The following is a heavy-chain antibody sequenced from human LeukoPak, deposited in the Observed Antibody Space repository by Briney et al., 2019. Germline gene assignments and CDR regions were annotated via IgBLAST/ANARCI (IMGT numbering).Heavy chain of an antibody. CDR1: GFTFSSSW. CDR2: INSDGSST. V-gene: IGHV3-74*01. Sequence: PGGSLRLSCAASGFTFSSSWMHWVRQAPRKGLVWVSRINSDGSSTSYADSVKGRFTISRDIAKNTLYLQMNSLRAEDTAVYYCATRGYCYEFDYWGQGTLVTVCS. D-gene: IGHD5-18*01. CDR3: ATRGYCYEFDY. J-gene: IGHJ4*02.